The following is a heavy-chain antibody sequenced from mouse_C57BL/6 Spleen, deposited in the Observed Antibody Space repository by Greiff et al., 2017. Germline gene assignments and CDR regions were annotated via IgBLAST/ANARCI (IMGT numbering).Heavy chain of an antibody. J-gene: IGHJ1*03. V-gene: IGHV1-52*01. Sequence: QVQLQQPGAELVRPGSSVKLSCKASGYTFTSYWMHWVKQRPIQGLEWIGNIDPSDSETHYNQKFKDKATLTVDKSSSTAYMQLSSLTSEDSAVYYCARSDYSNSGYFDVWGTGTTVTVSS. CDR2: IDPSDSET. CDR3: ARSDYSNSGYFDV. D-gene: IGHD2-5*01. CDR1: GYTFTSYW.